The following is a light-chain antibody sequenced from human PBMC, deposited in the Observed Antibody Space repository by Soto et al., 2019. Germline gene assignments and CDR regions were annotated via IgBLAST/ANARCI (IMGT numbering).Light chain of an antibody. J-gene: IGKJ1*01. CDR1: QSVSSSY. CDR2: GSS. V-gene: IGKV3-20*01. CDR3: QHYAHSPPWT. Sequence: EIGLTQSPGTLSLSPGERAILSCRASQSVSSSYLAWYQQKPGQAPRLLIYGSSSRATGIPDRFSGSGSGTDFTLTISRLEPEDFAVYYCQHYAHSPPWTFGQGTKVEIK.